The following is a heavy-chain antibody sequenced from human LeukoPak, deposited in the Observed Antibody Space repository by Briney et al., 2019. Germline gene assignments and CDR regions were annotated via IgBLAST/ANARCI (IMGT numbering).Heavy chain of an antibody. V-gene: IGHV3-48*03. CDR1: GFTLSSYE. D-gene: IGHD3-10*01. J-gene: IGHJ4*02. CDR2: ISSSGSTI. Sequence: GGSLRLSCAASGFTLSSYEMNWVRQAPGTGLEWVSYISSSGSTIYYADSVKGRFTISRDNSKNTLYLQMNSLRAEDTAVYYCAKDASPYGSGSYPDYWGQGTLVTVSS. CDR3: AKDASPYGSGSYPDY.